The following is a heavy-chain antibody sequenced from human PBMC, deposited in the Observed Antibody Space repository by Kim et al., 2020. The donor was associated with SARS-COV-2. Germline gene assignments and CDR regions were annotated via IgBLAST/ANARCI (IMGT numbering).Heavy chain of an antibody. D-gene: IGHD1-1*01. CDR3: VRYNFMDV. Sequence: GGNTYYADSLGGRFTVSRDNSKNTLFLQMNSMRADDTAIFYCVRYNFMDVWGQGTTVTVSS. CDR2: GGNT. J-gene: IGHJ6*02. V-gene: IGHV3-23*01.